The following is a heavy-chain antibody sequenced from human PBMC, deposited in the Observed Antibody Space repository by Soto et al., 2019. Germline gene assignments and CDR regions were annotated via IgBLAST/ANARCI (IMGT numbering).Heavy chain of an antibody. CDR2: ISSSSSYT. V-gene: IGHV3-11*06. D-gene: IGHD2-2*01. J-gene: IGHJ5*02. CDR3: ARAGNIVVVPAATNWFDP. CDR1: GFTFSDYY. Sequence: QVQLVESGGGLVKPGGSLRLSCAASGFTFSDYYMSWIRQAPGKGLEWVSYISSSSSYTNYADSVKGRFTISRDNAKNSLYLQMNSLRAEDTAVYYCARAGNIVVVPAATNWFDPWGQGTLVTVSS.